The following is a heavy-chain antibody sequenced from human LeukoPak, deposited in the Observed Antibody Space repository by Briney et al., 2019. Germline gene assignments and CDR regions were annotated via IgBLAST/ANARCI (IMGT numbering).Heavy chain of an antibody. CDR1: GFTFSSHW. Sequence: GGSLRLSCAASGFTFSSHWMHWVRQVPGRGPVWVSRINLDGSNTTYADSVKGRFTISRDNAKNTLHLQMSSLRAEDTALYYCARDRTDDVGRNYHPMFDLWGQGTMVTVSS. CDR3: ARDRTDDVGRNYHPMFDL. V-gene: IGHV3-74*03. J-gene: IGHJ3*01. CDR2: INLDGSNT. D-gene: IGHD3-10*01.